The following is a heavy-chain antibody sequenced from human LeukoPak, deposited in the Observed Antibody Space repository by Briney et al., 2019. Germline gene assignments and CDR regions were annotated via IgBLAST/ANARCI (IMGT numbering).Heavy chain of an antibody. V-gene: IGHV1-46*01. Sequence: ASVKVSCKASGYTFTSCYMHWVRQAPGQGLEWMGIINPSGGSTSYAQKFQGRVTMTRDTSTSTVYMELSSLRSEDTAVYYCAREAPIAAAASNWFDPWGQGTLVTISS. J-gene: IGHJ5*02. CDR2: INPSGGST. CDR3: AREAPIAAAASNWFDP. D-gene: IGHD6-13*01. CDR1: GYTFTSCY.